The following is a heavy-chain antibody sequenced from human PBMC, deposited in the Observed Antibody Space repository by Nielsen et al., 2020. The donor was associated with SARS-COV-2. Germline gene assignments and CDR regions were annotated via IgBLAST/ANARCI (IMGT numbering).Heavy chain of an antibody. Sequence: GESLKISCKGSENSFTDHWISWVRQVPGKGLEWMGRIDPSDSETNYSPSFDGQVTISADKSTSTAYLQWSSLKASDTAMYYCGRHLSVVHKGLEIWGQGTMVTVSS. D-gene: IGHD1-1*01. J-gene: IGHJ3*02. CDR1: ENSFTDHW. V-gene: IGHV5-10-1*04. CDR3: GRHLSVVHKGLEI. CDR2: IDPSDSET.